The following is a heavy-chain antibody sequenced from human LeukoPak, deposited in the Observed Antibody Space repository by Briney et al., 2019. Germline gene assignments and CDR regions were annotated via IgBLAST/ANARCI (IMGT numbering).Heavy chain of an antibody. CDR1: GDSVSSNSVT. D-gene: IGHD2-2*01. Sequence: SQTLSLTCAIAGDSVSSNSVTWNWIRQSPSRGLEWLGRTYYRSTWYNDYAVSVRGRITVNPDTSKNQFSLHLNSVTPEDTAVYYCARRLTQYDCFDPWGQGILVTVSS. J-gene: IGHJ5*02. CDR2: TYYRSTWYN. CDR3: ARRLTQYDCFDP. V-gene: IGHV6-1*01.